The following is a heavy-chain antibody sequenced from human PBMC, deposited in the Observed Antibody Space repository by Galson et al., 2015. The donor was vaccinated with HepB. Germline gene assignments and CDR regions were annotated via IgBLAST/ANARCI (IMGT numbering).Heavy chain of an antibody. CDR1: GFTFSDYY. V-gene: IGHV3-11*01. CDR2: ISSSGSTI. J-gene: IGHJ6*03. CDR3: ARGAGGGGYDFRSGYYTGYYYYMDV. D-gene: IGHD3-3*01. Sequence: SLRLSCAASGFTFSDYYMSWIRQAPGKGLEWVSYISSSGSTIYYADSVKGRFTISRDNAKNSLYLQMNSLRAEDTAVYYCARGAGGGGYDFRSGYYTGYYYYMDVWGKGTTVTVSS.